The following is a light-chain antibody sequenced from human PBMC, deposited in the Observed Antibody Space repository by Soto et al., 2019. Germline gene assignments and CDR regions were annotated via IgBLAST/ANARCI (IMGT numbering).Light chain of an antibody. Sequence: QSALTQPRSVSGSPGQSVTISCTGTSSDVGGYDYVSWYQQHPGKAPKLMIFDVNQRPSGVPYRFSGSKSGNTASLTISGLQAEDDADYYCCSYAGSYTVYVFGVGTKLTVL. CDR1: SSDVGGYDY. CDR2: DVN. CDR3: CSYAGSYTVYV. V-gene: IGLV2-11*01. J-gene: IGLJ2*01.